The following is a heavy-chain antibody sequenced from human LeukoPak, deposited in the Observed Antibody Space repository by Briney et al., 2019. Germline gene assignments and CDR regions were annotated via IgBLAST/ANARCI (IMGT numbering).Heavy chain of an antibody. CDR3: AKDGLQSSEWLPPLNY. CDR1: GFTLSSYA. J-gene: IGHJ4*02. D-gene: IGHD3-3*01. V-gene: IGHV3-23*01. Sequence: GGSLRLSCAASGFTLSSYAMSWVRQAPGEGLEWVSLISGNAGSTYYVDSVKGRFTISRDITKNTLYLQMNSLRAEDTATYYSAKDGLQSSEWLPPLNYWGQGTLVTVSS. CDR2: ISGNAGST.